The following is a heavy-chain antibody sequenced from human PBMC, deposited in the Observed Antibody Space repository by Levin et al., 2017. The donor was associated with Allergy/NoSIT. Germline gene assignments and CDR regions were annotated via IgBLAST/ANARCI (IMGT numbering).Heavy chain of an antibody. D-gene: IGHD1-26*01. V-gene: IGHV3-20*01. CDR3: ARVVYSGISYYFDY. J-gene: IGHJ4*02. CDR2: INWNGGST. Sequence: GGSLRLSCAASGFIFDNYGMSWVRQAPGKGLEWVSGINWNGGSTGYADSVKGRFTISRDNAKNSLYLPMHSLGAEDTALYHCARVVYSGISYYFDYWGQGTLVTVSS. CDR1: GFIFDNYG.